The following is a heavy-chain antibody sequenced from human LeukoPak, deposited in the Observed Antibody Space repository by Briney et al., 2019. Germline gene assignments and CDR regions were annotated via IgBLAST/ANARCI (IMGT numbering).Heavy chain of an antibody. D-gene: IGHD2/OR15-2a*01. Sequence: SQTLSLTCSVSGGSISDANYFWSWVRQPPGMGLEWIGHVYYTGTTEYSPSLRSRVTMSVDTSKNQFSLKVTSVTAADTAVYYCARYFYGLHGLEFWGRGTLVTVSS. V-gene: IGHV4-30-4*01. CDR1: GGSISDANYF. CDR3: ARYFYGLHGLEF. J-gene: IGHJ4*02. CDR2: VYYTGTT.